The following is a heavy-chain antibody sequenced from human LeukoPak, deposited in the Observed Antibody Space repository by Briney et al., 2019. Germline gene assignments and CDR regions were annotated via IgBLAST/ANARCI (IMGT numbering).Heavy chain of an antibody. CDR3: AKEIQLWGIVWFDP. J-gene: IGHJ5*02. V-gene: IGHV4-61*02. Sequence: KPSETLSPTCTVSGGSISSGSYYWSWIRQPAGKGLEWIGRIYTSGSTNYNPSLKSRVTISVDTSKNQFSLKLSSVTAADTAVYYCAKEIQLWGIVWFDPWGQGTLVTVSS. D-gene: IGHD5-18*01. CDR2: IYTSGST. CDR1: GGSISSGSYY.